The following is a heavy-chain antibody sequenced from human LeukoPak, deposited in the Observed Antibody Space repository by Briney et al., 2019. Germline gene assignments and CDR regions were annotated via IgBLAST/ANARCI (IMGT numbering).Heavy chain of an antibody. CDR1: SGSISSADYY. V-gene: IGHV4-30-2*01. Sequence: SQTLSLTCTVSSGSISSADYYWSWIRQPPGKGLEWIGYIYHTGDTSYNPSLKSRVTISVDKSKSQFSLSLSSVTAADTAIYYCARGGVVPAAISTFDSWGRGTLVTVSS. J-gene: IGHJ4*02. CDR3: ARGGVVPAAISTFDS. D-gene: IGHD2-2*01. CDR2: IYHTGDT.